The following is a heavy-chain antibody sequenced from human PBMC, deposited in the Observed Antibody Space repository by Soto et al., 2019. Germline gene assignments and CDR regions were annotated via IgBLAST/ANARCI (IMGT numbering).Heavy chain of an antibody. J-gene: IGHJ6*02. D-gene: IGHD3-22*01. CDR3: ARDSYYYDSSGYVSGMDV. CDR2: ISTSSSYI. Sequence: DVQLVESGGGLVKPGGSLRLSCAASGFTFSSYSVNWVRQAPGKGLEWVSSISTSSSYIYYAESLKGRFTISRDNAKNSLYLQMNSLRAEDTAVYYCARDSYYYDSSGYVSGMDVWGQGTTVTVSS. V-gene: IGHV3-21*01. CDR1: GFTFSSYS.